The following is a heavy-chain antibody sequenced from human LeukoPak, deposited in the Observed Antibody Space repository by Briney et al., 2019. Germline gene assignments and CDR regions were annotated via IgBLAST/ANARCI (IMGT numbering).Heavy chain of an antibody. CDR3: ARLRVYYFDY. J-gene: IGHJ4*02. V-gene: IGHV4-30-4*01. D-gene: IGHD3-16*01. CDR1: GGSISSGDYY. Sequence: SETLSLTCTLSGGSISSGDYYWSWIRQPPGKGLEWIGYIHYSGSTYYNPSLKSRLTILVDTSKNQFSLKLSSVTAADTAVYYCARLRVYYFDYWGQGTLVTVSS. CDR2: IHYSGST.